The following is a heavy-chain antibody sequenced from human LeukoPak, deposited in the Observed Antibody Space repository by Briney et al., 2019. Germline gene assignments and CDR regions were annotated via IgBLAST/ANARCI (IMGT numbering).Heavy chain of an antibody. D-gene: IGHD2-15*01. CDR3: ARGHVVAATLGMFPNYYYYGMDV. V-gene: IGHV1-18*04. J-gene: IGHJ6*04. CDR2: ISAYNGNT. Sequence: ASVKVSCKASGYTFTSFSISWVRQAPGQGLKWMGWISAYNGNTNYAQKLQGRVTMTTDTSTSTAYMELRSLRSDDTAVYYCARGHVVAATLGMFPNYYYYGMDVWGKGTTVTVSS. CDR1: GYTFTSFS.